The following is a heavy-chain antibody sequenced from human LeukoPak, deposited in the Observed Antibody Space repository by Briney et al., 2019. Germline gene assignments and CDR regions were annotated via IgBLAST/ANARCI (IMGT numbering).Heavy chain of an antibody. CDR3: ANYYDSNPGH. Sequence: GGSLRLSCAASGFTVSTNYMSWVRQAPGKGLEWVAVISYDGSHKYYADSVKGRFTISRDNSKNTLYLQMNSLRAEDTAVYYCANYYDSNPGHWGQGTLVTVSS. V-gene: IGHV3-30*18. CDR1: GFTVSTNY. CDR2: ISYDGSHK. D-gene: IGHD3-22*01. J-gene: IGHJ4*02.